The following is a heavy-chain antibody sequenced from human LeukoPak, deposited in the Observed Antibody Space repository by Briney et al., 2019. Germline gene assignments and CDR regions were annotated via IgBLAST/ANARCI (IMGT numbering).Heavy chain of an antibody. J-gene: IGHJ6*02. V-gene: IGHV4-30-2*01. Sequence: SQTLSLTCAVSGGSISSGGYSWSWIRQPPGKGLEWIGYIYHSGSTYYNPSLKSRVTISGDRSKNQFSLKLSSVTAADTAVYYCARERRDGYNRPYYGMDVWGQGTTVTVSS. CDR1: GGSISSGGYS. CDR3: ARERRDGYNRPYYGMDV. D-gene: IGHD5-24*01. CDR2: IYHSGST.